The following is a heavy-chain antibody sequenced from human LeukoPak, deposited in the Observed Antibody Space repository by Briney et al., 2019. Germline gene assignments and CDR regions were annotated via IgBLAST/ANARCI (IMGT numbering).Heavy chain of an antibody. CDR1: GGSISSYY. V-gene: IGHV4-59*01. D-gene: IGHD5-24*01. J-gene: IGHJ3*02. CDR2: IYYSGST. CDR3: ARAGDGYKRKKAFDI. Sequence: SETLSLTCTVSGGSISSYYWSWIRQPPGKGLEWIGYIYYSGSTNYKPSLKSRVTISVDTSKNQFSLKLSSVTAADTAVYYCARAGDGYKRKKAFDIWGQGTMVTVSS.